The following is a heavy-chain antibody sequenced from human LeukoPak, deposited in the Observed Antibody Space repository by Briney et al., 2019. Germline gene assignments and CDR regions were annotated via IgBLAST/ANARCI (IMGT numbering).Heavy chain of an antibody. J-gene: IGHJ4*02. Sequence: RGSLRLSCAASGFSFDTYAMGWMRQAPGKGLEWVSTISSSDFTTYYADSVKGRSTISRDNSKYTLSLQMSGLTADDTAVYYCAKGREMTMIALGTADFWGQGALVIVSS. CDR1: GFSFDTYA. D-gene: IGHD3-22*01. V-gene: IGHV3-23*01. CDR2: ISSSDFTT. CDR3: AKGREMTMIALGTADF.